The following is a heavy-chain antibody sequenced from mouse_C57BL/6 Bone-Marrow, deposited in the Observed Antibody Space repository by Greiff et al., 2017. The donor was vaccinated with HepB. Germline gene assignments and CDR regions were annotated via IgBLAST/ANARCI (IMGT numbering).Heavy chain of an antibody. CDR1: GYTFTSYW. CDR2: IYHDSGST. CDR3: SRFNWGYYGYAMDY. J-gene: IGHJ4*01. Sequence: VQLLQPGAGLVKPGASVKLSCTASGYTFTSYWITWVNQRPGQGLEWIGDIYHDSGSTNYNEKFKSKATLTVDTSYNTAYMQISILTSEDSAVYYCSRFNWGYYGYAMDYWGQGTSVTVSS. V-gene: IGHV1-55*01. D-gene: IGHD1-1*01.